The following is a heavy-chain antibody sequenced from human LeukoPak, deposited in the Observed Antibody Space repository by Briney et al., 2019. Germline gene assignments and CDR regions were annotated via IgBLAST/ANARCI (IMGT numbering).Heavy chain of an antibody. V-gene: IGHV1-2*02. CDR1: GYTFTGYY. CDR2: INPNSGGT. J-gene: IGHJ4*02. CDR3: ARELWEHLDCSGGSCYTEKTYYFDY. Sequence: GASVKVSCKASGYTFTGYYMHWVRQAPGQGLEWMGWINPNSGGTNYAQKFQGRVTMTRDTSISTAYMELSRLRSDDTAVYYCARELWEHLDCSGGSCYTEKTYYFDYWGQGTLVTVSS. D-gene: IGHD2-15*01.